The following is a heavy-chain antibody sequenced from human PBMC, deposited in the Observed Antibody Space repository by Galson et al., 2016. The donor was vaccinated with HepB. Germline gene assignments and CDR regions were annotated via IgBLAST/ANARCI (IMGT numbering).Heavy chain of an antibody. Sequence: SLRLSCAASGFTFSSYTLNWVRQAPGKGLEWVSSIRSDSSDIYYIDSVKGRFTISRDNGKNSLYLQMNSLRAEDTAIYYCARDSTILYNYYYGMDVWGQGTTVTVSS. CDR2: IRSDSSDI. CDR1: GFTFSSYT. CDR3: ARDSTILYNYYYGMDV. J-gene: IGHJ6*02. V-gene: IGHV3-21*01. D-gene: IGHD3-9*01.